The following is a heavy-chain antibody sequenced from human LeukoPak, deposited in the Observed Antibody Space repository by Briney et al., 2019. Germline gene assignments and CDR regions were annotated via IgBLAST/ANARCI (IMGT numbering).Heavy chain of an antibody. CDR3: ARQTGSSWFDY. CDR2: ISYSGST. V-gene: IGHV4-59*01. CDR1: GGSIRSYN. D-gene: IGHD6-13*01. Sequence: SETLSLTCTVSGGSIRSYNWSWIRQPSGKGLEWIGYISYSGSTNYNPSLKSRVTISVDTSKNQFSLKLSSVTAADTAVYYCARQTGSSWFDYWGQGTLVTVSS. J-gene: IGHJ4*02.